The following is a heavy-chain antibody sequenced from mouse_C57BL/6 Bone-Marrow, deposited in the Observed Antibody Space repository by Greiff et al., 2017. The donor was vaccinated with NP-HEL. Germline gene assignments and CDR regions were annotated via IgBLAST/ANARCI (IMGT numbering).Heavy chain of an antibody. D-gene: IGHD2-5*01. Sequence: DVQLQESGPVLVKPGASVKMSCKASGYTFTDYYMNWVKQSPGKSLEWIGVINPYTGGTSYNQKFKGKATLTVDKSSSTAYMELNSLTSEDSAVYYCARIDYYSNYLYAMDYWGQGTSVTVSS. V-gene: IGHV1-19*01. CDR3: ARIDYYSNYLYAMDY. CDR1: GYTFTDYY. J-gene: IGHJ4*01. CDR2: INPYTGGT.